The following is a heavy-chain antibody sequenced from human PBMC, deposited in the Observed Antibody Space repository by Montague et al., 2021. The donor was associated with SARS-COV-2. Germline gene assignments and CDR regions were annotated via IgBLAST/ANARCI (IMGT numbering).Heavy chain of an antibody. J-gene: IGHJ6*02. CDR3: ARHRKDYDIWTGSSTSFYYDMDD. CDR2: VSDSGS. V-gene: IGHV4-59*08. Sequence: SETLSLTCTVSGGSISRYYWCWIRLPPGQGLEWIGYVSDSGSDYXPSLKSRISISVDTFKKLLSLSLISVTAADTATYYCARHRKDYDIWTGSSTSFYYDMDDGGQGTTVTVSS. D-gene: IGHD3-9*01. CDR1: GGSISRYY.